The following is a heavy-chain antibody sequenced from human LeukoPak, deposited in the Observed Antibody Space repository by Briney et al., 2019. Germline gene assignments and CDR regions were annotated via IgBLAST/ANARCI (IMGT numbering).Heavy chain of an antibody. CDR2: SRNKANSYTT. CDR1: GFTFSDNY. Sequence: GGSLRLSCAASGFTFSDNYIDWVSQAPGKGLEWVGRSRNKANSYTTEYAASVKGRFTISRDDSENSLYLQMNSLKIADTAVYYCARNYYDSSAYYGDCWGQGTLVTVST. J-gene: IGHJ4*02. V-gene: IGHV3-72*01. D-gene: IGHD3-22*01. CDR3: ARNYYDSSAYYGDC.